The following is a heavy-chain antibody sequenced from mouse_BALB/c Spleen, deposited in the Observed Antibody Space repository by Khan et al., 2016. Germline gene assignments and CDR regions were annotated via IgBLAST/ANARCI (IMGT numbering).Heavy chain of an antibody. Sequence: EVPLVESGPGLVKPSQSLSLTCTVTGYSITSDYAWNWIRQFPGDKLEWMAYINYSGGTSYNPSLTSRISITRDTSKNQFFLQLNSVAAEITSTYYWARDDYGSSFFDYWGQGTLVTVSA. CDR2: INYSGGT. CDR1: GYSITSDYA. V-gene: IGHV3-2*02. J-gene: IGHJ3*01. D-gene: IGHD1-1*01. CDR3: ARDDYGSSFFDY.